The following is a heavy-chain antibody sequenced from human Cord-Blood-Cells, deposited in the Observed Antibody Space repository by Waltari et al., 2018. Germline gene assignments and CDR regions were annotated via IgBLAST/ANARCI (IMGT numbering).Heavy chain of an antibody. CDR2: IIPIFGTA. V-gene: IGHV1-69*01. CDR3: ARDITGTRRTNWFDP. J-gene: IGHJ5*02. D-gene: IGHD1-20*01. Sequence: QVQLVQSGAEVKKPGSSVKVSCKASGGTFSRYALSWVRQAPGQGLEWMGGIIPIFGTANYAQKFQGRVTITADESTSTAYMELSSLRSEDTAVYYCARDITGTRRTNWFDPWGQGTLVTVSS. CDR1: GGTFSRYA.